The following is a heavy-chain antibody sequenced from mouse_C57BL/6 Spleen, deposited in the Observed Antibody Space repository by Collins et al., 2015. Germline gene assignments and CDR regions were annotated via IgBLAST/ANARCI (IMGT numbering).Heavy chain of an antibody. CDR1: GYTFTNYG. V-gene: IGHV9-3-1*01. Sequence: QIQLVQSGPELKKPGETVKISCKASGYTFTNYGMNWVKQAPGKGLKWMGWINTYTGEPTYADDFKGRFAFSLETSASTAYLQINNLKNEDTATYFCARGDLRRWARAMDYWGQGTSVTVSS. J-gene: IGHJ4*01. CDR2: INTYTGEP. D-gene: IGHD2-12*01. CDR3: ARGDLRRWARAMDY.